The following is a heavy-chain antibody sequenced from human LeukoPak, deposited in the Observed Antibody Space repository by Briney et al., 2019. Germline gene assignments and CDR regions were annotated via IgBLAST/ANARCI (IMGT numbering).Heavy chain of an antibody. CDR1: GFTFSTYG. CDR2: IRYDGSDK. V-gene: IGHV3-30*02. J-gene: IGHJ6*02. CDR3: AKDQQLWSHYYYYYGMDV. Sequence: GGSLRLSCSASGFTFSTYGMHWVRQAPGKGLEWVAFIRYDGSDKYYADSVKGRFTISRDNSKNTLYLQMNSLRAEDTAVYYCAKDQQLWSHYYYYYGMDVWGQGTTVTVSS. D-gene: IGHD5-18*01.